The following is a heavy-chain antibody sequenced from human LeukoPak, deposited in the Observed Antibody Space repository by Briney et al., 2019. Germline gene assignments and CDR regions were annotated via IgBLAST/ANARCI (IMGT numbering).Heavy chain of an antibody. D-gene: IGHD5-12*01. V-gene: IGHV3-11*01. CDR3: AIAHDIVAPVSALKY. J-gene: IGHJ1*01. CDR1: GFTFSDYY. CDR2: ISSNGSTI. Sequence: GGSLRLSCAASGFTFSDYYMSWIRQAPGKGRGGGLYISSNGSTIYYADSVKGRFTISRDNAKNSLYLHMQSLRAADTSVYYCAIAHDIVAPVSALKYWGQGTLLPVSS.